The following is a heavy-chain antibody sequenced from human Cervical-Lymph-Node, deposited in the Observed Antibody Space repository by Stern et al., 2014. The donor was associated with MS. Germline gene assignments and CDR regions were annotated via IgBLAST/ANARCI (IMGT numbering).Heavy chain of an antibody. D-gene: IGHD2/OR15-2a*01. J-gene: IGHJ6*02. V-gene: IGHV3-30*01. CDR2: ISYDGSDK. CDR3: ARVCTTFSVHYYYGMDV. CDR1: GFTLSSYA. Sequence: VQLVESGGGVVQPGRSLRLSCAASGFTLSSYALHWVRQAPGKGLAWVAVISYDGSDKYYANSVKGRFTISRDNSKNTLDLQMNSLRPEDTAVYYCARVCTTFSVHYYYGMDVWGQGTTVTVSS.